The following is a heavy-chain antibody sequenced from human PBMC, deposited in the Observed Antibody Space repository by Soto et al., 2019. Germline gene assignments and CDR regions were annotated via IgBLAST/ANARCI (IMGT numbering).Heavy chain of an antibody. Sequence: QVQLQESGPGLVKPSQTLSLTCTVSGGSISSGGYYWSWIRQHPGKGLEWIGYIYYSGSTYYNPSLKSRVTISVDTSKNQFSPQLRSVTAADTAVYYCAAAAAGTFLRRRRNWFDPWGQGTLVTVSS. CDR2: IYYSGST. CDR3: AAAAAGTFLRRRRNWFDP. CDR1: GGSISSGGYY. D-gene: IGHD6-13*01. V-gene: IGHV4-31*03. J-gene: IGHJ5*02.